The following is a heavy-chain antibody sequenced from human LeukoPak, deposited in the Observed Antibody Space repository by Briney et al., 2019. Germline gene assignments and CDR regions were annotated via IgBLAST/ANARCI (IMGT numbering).Heavy chain of an antibody. CDR1: GGSFSGYY. CDR3: ARGVELGYCSGGSCSNDY. V-gene: IGHV4-34*01. CDR2: INHSGST. D-gene: IGHD2-15*01. J-gene: IGHJ4*02. Sequence: SETLSLTCAVHGGSFSGYYWSWIRQPPGKGLEWIGEINHSGSTNYNPSLKSRVTISVDTSKNQFSLKLSSVTAADTAAYYCARGVELGYCSGGSCSNDYWGQGTLVTVSS.